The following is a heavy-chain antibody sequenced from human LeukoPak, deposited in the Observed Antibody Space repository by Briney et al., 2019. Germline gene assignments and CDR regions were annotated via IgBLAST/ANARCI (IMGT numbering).Heavy chain of an antibody. D-gene: IGHD2-21*02. CDR3: ARAHPPSPLRDAFDI. V-gene: IGHV3-13*01. Sequence: HPGGSLRLSCAASGFTFSTYDMHWVRQGTRKGLEWVSGIGTAGDTYYADSVKGRFTISRENAKNPLYLQLNSLSAGDTAVYFCARAHPPSPLRDAFDIWGQGKVVTVSS. CDR1: GFTFSTYD. J-gene: IGHJ3*02. CDR2: IGTAGDT.